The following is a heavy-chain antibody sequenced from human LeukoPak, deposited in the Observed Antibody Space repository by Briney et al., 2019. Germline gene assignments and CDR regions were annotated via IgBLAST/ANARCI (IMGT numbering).Heavy chain of an antibody. Sequence: PSETLSLTCTVSGYSISSGYYWGWIRQPPGKGPEWIGSIYHSGSTYYNPSLKSRVTISVDTSKNQFSLKLSSVTAADTAVYYCARGRCTNGVCPGAFDPWGQGTLVTVSS. J-gene: IGHJ5*02. CDR2: IYHSGST. CDR1: GYSISSGYY. CDR3: ARGRCTNGVCPGAFDP. V-gene: IGHV4-38-2*02. D-gene: IGHD2-8*01.